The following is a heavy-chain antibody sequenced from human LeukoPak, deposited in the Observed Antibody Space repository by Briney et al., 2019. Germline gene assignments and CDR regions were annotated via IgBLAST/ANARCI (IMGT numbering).Heavy chain of an antibody. V-gene: IGHV1-69*06. Sequence: GASVKVSCKASGGTFSSYAISWVRQAPGQGLEWMGGIIPIFGTANYAQKFQGRVTITADKSTSTAYMELSSLRSEDTAVYYCASANYYDSSGYFFVGMINAFDIWGQGTMVTVSS. CDR3: ASANYYDSSGYFFVGMINAFDI. CDR2: IIPIFGTA. CDR1: GGTFSSYA. J-gene: IGHJ3*02. D-gene: IGHD3-22*01.